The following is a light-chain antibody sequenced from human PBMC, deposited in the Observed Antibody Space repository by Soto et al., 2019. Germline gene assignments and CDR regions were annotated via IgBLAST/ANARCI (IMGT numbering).Light chain of an antibody. CDR1: QSVSSTL. CDR2: DVS. V-gene: IGKV3-20*01. J-gene: IGKJ1*01. CDR3: QHYGDSSWT. Sequence: ELVLTQSPVALSLSSGERATLSCRASQSVSSTLLTWYQQKTGQAPRLLIYDVSSRATGIPDRFSGSGSGTDFTLTISRVEPEDFAVYFCQHYGDSSWTFGQGSRVEIK.